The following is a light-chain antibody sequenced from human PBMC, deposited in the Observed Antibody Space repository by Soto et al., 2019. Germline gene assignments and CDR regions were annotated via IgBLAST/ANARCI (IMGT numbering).Light chain of an antibody. CDR3: HQYGSSPLT. J-gene: IGKJ1*01. CDR1: QSVSSSY. CDR2: GAS. V-gene: IGKV3-20*01. Sequence: EIVLTQSPGTLSLSPGERATLSCRASQSVSSSYLAWYQQKPGQAPRLLIYGASSRATGIPDRFSGSGSGTDFSLTISRLEPEDSAVYYCHQYGSSPLTFGRGTKVEIK.